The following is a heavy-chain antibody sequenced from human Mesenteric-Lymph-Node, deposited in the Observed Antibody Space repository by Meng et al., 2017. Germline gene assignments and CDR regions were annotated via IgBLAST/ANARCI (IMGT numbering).Heavy chain of an antibody. CDR2: ILYGGNYK. CDR1: GFTFSSYT. Sequence: GESLKISFAASGFTFSSYTFHWVRQAPGKGLDWVAVILYGGNYKYYADSVEGRFTISRDNSKSTIYLQMNSLRPEDTTVYFCARDGGSNFLFDYWGQGTLVTVSS. CDR3: ARDGGSNFLFDY. J-gene: IGHJ4*02. V-gene: IGHV3-30-3*01. D-gene: IGHD5-24*01.